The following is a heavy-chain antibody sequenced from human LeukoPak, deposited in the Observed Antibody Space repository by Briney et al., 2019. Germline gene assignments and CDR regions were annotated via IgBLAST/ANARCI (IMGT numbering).Heavy chain of an antibody. J-gene: IGHJ4*02. V-gene: IGHV1-69*05. D-gene: IGHD6-13*01. CDR1: RGTFSSYA. Sequence: ASVKVSCKASRGTFSSYAISWVRQAPGQGLEWMGGIIPIFGTANYAQKFQGRVTITTDESTTTAYMELSSLRSEDTAVYYCARDRLYSSSPLDYWGQGTLVTVSS. CDR3: ARDRLYSSSPLDY. CDR2: IIPIFGTA.